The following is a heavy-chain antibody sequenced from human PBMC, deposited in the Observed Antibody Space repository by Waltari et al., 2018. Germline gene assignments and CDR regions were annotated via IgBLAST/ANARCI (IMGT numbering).Heavy chain of an antibody. D-gene: IGHD6-6*01. CDR1: GCTFSSYA. CDR2: ISYDGSNK. V-gene: IGHV3-30-3*01. J-gene: IGHJ4*02. Sequence: QVQLVASGGGVVQPGRSLRLSCAATGCTFSSYAMHWVRQAPGKGLEWVAVISYDGSNKYYADSVKGRFTISRDNSKNTLYLQMNSLRAEDTAVYYCAKIAARFDYWGQGTLVTVSS. CDR3: AKIAARFDY.